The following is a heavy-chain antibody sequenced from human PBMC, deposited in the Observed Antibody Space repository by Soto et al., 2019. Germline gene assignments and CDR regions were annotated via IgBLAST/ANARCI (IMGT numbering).Heavy chain of an antibody. V-gene: IGHV2-5*02. CDR3: AHNPIDPYSGSYYEYFQH. J-gene: IGHJ1*01. Sequence: QITLKESGPTLVKPTQTLTLTCTFSGFSLSTSGVGVGWIRQPPGKALEWLALIYWDDDKRYSPSLKSRLTITKDPSKNQVVLTMTNMDPVDPATYYCAHNPIDPYSGSYYEYFQHWGQGTLVTVSS. CDR1: GFSLSTSGVG. D-gene: IGHD1-26*01. CDR2: IYWDDDK.